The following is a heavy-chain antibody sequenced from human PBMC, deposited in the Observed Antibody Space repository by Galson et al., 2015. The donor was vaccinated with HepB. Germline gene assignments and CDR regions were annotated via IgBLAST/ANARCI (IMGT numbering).Heavy chain of an antibody. J-gene: IGHJ4*02. CDR3: AKASRRDTYYYGSGSYSYFDF. Sequence: SLRLSCAASTFIFSTYSMDWVRQAPGKGLEWVSYISSSSTTIYYADSVKGRFTISRDNAKNSLYLQMNSLRAEDTAVYYCAKASRRDTYYYGSGSYSYFDFWGQGILVTVSS. CDR1: TFIFSTYS. CDR2: ISSSSTTI. D-gene: IGHD3-10*01. V-gene: IGHV3-48*04.